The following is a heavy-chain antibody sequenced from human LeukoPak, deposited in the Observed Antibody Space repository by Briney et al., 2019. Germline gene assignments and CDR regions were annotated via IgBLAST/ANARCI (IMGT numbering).Heavy chain of an antibody. CDR2: IYYSGST. CDR3: ARSPPGSGPLELGFDP. CDR1: GGSISSYY. Sequence: SGTLSLTCTVSGGSISSYYWSWIRQPPGKGLEWIGYIYYSGSTNYNPSLKSRVTISVDTSKNQFSLKLSSVTAADTAVYYCARSPPGSGPLELGFDPWGQGTLVTVSS. V-gene: IGHV4-59*01. J-gene: IGHJ5*02. D-gene: IGHD3-10*01.